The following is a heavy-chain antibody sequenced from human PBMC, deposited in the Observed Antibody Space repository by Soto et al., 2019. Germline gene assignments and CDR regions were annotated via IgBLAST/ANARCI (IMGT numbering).Heavy chain of an antibody. Sequence: QVQLVESGGGVVQPGRSLRLSCAASGFPFNSYAFHWVRQAPGKGLEWVSLISYDGSNKYYADSVKGRFTISRDKSENTVHLQMNSLRGDDTAVYYCARQVDAFDVWGQGTMVTVSS. CDR2: ISYDGSNK. J-gene: IGHJ3*01. CDR1: GFPFNSYA. V-gene: IGHV3-30-3*01. CDR3: ARQVDAFDV.